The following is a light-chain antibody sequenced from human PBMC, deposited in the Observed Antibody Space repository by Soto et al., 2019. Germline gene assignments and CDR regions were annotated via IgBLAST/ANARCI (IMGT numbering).Light chain of an antibody. CDR2: EAS. CDR3: CSLTNGATWV. CDR1: NSDVGSHNF. V-gene: IGLV2-23*01. J-gene: IGLJ3*02. Sequence: QSALTQPASVSGSPGQSITISCTGTNSDVGSHNFVSWYQQYPGKAPKLLIYEASKRPSGLSNRFSGSKSGNTASLTISGLQAEDEADDYCCSLTNGATWVFGGGTTLTVL.